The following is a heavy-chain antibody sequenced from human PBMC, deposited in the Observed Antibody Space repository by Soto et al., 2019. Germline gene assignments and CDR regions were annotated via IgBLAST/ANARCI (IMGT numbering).Heavy chain of an antibody. CDR2: ISGSGGST. V-gene: IGHV3-23*01. CDR1: GFTFSSYA. J-gene: IGHJ6*03. D-gene: IGHD4-17*01. CDR3: AKGYGDYPNYYYMDV. Sequence: EVQLLESGGGLVQPGGSLRLSCAASGFTFSSYAMSWVRQAPGKGLEWVSAISGSGGSTYYADSVKGRFTISRDNTKNSLYLQMNCLRAEDTAVYYCAKGYGDYPNYYYMDVWGKGTTVTVSS.